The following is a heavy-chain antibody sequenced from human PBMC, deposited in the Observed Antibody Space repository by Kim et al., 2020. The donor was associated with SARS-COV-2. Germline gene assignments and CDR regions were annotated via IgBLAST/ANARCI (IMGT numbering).Heavy chain of an antibody. CDR1: GGSISSSSYY. J-gene: IGHJ4*02. CDR2: SYYSGST. V-gene: IGHV4-39*01. Sequence: SETLSLTCTVSGGSISSSSYYWGWIRQPPGKGLEWIGSSYYSGSTYYNPYLKSRVTISVDTSKNQFSLKLSSVTAADTAVYYCARRSVGRLVYVDYWGQGTLVTVSS. CDR3: ARRSVGRLVYVDY. D-gene: IGHD3-9*01.